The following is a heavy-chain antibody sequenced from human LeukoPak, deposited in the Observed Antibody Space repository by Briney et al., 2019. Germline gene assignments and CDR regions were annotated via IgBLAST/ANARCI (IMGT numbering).Heavy chain of an antibody. D-gene: IGHD5-12*01. CDR3: AKDKGYSGYDSIDY. J-gene: IGHJ4*02. CDR2: IRYDGSNK. Sequence: GGSLRLSCAASGFTFSSYGMHWVRQAPGKGLEWVAFIRYDGSNKYYADSVKGRFTISRDNSKNTLYLQVNSLRAEDTALYYCAKDKGYSGYDSIDYWGQGTLVTVSS. V-gene: IGHV3-30*02. CDR1: GFTFSSYG.